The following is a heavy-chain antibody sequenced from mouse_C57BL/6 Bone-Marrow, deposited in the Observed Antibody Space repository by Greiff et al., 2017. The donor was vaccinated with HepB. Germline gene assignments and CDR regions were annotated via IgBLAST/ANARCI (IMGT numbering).Heavy chain of an antibody. D-gene: IGHD1-1*01. CDR3: ARVLTTVVAN. CDR1: GYSITSGYY. CDR2: ISYDGSN. J-gene: IGHJ2*01. Sequence: VQLKESGPGLVKPSQSLSLTCSVTGYSITSGYYWNWIRQFPGNKLEWMGYISYDGSNNYNPSLKNRISITRDTSKNQFFLKLNSVTTEDTATYYCARVLTTVVANWGQGTTLTVSS. V-gene: IGHV3-6*01.